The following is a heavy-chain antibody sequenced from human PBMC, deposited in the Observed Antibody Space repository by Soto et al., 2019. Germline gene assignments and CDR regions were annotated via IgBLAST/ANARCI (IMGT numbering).Heavy chain of an antibody. D-gene: IGHD3-22*01. CDR1: AYSFTSYW. Sequence: GESLKISCKGYAYSFTSYWIRWVRQMSGKGLEWMGRIDPSDSYTNYSPSFQGHVTISADKSISTAYLQWSSLKASDTAMYYCARHPHYYYYDSSGPDAFDIWGQGTMVTVSS. V-gene: IGHV5-10-1*01. J-gene: IGHJ3*02. CDR3: ARHPHYYYYDSSGPDAFDI. CDR2: IDPSDSYT.